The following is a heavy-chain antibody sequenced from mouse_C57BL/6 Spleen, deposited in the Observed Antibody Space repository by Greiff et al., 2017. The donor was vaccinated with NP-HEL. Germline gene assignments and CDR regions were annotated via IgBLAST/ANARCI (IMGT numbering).Heavy chain of an antibody. CDR1: GFTFSDYY. J-gene: IGHJ4*01. CDR2: INYDGSST. CDR3: ARDGGYYAMDY. Sequence: EVKLVESEGGLVQPGRSMKLSCTASGFTFSDYYMAWVRQVPEKGLEWVANINYDGSSTYYLDSLKSRFIISRDNAKNILYLQMSSLKSEDTATYYCARDGGYYAMDYWGQGTSVTVSS. V-gene: IGHV5-16*01.